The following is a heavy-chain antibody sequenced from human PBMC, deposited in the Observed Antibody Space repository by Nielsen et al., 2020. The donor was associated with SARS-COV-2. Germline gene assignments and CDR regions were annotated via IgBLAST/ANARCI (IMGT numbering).Heavy chain of an antibody. D-gene: IGHD3-22*01. J-gene: IGHJ3*02. CDR2: IYYSGST. V-gene: IGHV4-39*07. CDR1: GGSISSGGYY. Sequence: SETLSLTCTVSGGSISSGGYYWGWIRQPPGKGLEWIGSIYYSGSTYYNPSLKSRVTISVDTSKNQFSLKLSSVTAADTAVYYCARGRYYDSSGPNDAFDIWGQGTMVTVSS. CDR3: ARGRYYDSSGPNDAFDI.